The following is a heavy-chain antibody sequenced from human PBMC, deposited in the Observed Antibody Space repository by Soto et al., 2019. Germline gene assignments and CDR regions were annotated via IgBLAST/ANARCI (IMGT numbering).Heavy chain of an antibody. CDR3: TVWYGGHYYYYYYGMDV. D-gene: IGHD3-10*01. J-gene: IGHJ6*02. V-gene: IGHV3-23*01. Sequence: GGSLRLSXAASGLTFNNYAMTWVRQAPGKGLEWVSAIDLSGADTYYADSVKGRFTVSRDNSKNTLYLQMNSLRAEDTAVYYCTVWYGGHYYYYYYGMDVWGQGTTVTVSS. CDR2: IDLSGADT. CDR1: GLTFNNYA.